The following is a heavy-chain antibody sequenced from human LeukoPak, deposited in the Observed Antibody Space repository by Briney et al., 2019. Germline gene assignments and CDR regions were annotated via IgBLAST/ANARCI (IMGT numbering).Heavy chain of an antibody. CDR2: INHSGST. D-gene: IGHD3-22*01. CDR3: ASRKVYYDSSGYFFKPGYFQH. Sequence: PSETLSLACAVYGGSFSGYYWSWIRQPPGKGLEWIGEINHSGSTKYNPSLKSRVTISVDKSKNQFSLKLSSVTAADTAVYYCASRKVYYDSSGYFFKPGYFQHWGQGTLVTVSS. J-gene: IGHJ1*01. CDR1: GGSFSGYY. V-gene: IGHV4-34*01.